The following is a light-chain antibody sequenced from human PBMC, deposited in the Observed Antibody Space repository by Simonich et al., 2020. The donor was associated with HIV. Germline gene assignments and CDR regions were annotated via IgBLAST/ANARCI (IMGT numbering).Light chain of an antibody. CDR1: QSVSSN. J-gene: IGKJ1*01. CDR3: QQYNNWPPERT. V-gene: IGKV3-15*01. CDR2: GAS. Sequence: EIVMTQSPATLSVSPGERATLSCRASQSVSSNLAWYQQKPGPAPRLLIYGASTRATGIPARFSGSGSGTEFTLTISSLQSEDFAVYYCQQYNNWPPERTFGQGTKVEIK.